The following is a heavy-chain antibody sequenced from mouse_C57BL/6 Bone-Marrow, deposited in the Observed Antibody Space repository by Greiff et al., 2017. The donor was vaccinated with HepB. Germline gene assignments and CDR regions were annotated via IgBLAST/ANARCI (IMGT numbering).Heavy chain of an antibody. CDR2: IYPGSGST. CDR1: GYTFTSYW. J-gene: IGHJ3*01. V-gene: IGHV1-55*01. CDR3: AAEYGGEVWFAY. Sequence: QVQLKQPGAELVKPGASVKMSCKASGYTFTSYWITWVKQRPGQGLEWIGDIYPGSGSTNYNEKFKSKATLTVDTSSSTAYMQLSSLTSEDSAVYYCAAEYGGEVWFAYWGQGTLVTVSA. D-gene: IGHD1-2*01.